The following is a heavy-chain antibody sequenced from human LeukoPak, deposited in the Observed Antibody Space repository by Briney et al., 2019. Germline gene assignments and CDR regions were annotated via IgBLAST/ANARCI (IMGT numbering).Heavy chain of an antibody. D-gene: IGHD4-17*01. J-gene: IGHJ4*02. CDR1: GGSISSYY. CDR3: AREYGDLPYYFDY. Sequence: SETLSLTCTVSGGSISSYYWSWIRQPPGKGLEWIGYIYYSGSTNYNPSLESRVTISVDTSKNQFSLKLSSVTAADTAVYYCAREYGDLPYYFDYWGQGTLVTVSS. V-gene: IGHV4-59*01. CDR2: IYYSGST.